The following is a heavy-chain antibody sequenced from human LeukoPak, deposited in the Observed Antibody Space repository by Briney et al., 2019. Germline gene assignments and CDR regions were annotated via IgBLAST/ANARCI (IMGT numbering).Heavy chain of an antibody. CDR1: GGSISSGSYS. CDR3: ASSPVRIDGLRVKTFDY. D-gene: IGHD3-9*01. V-gene: IGHV4-61*02. J-gene: IGHJ4*02. Sequence: SETLSLTCTVSGGSISSGSYSWNWIRQPAGKGLEWIGRMYSSGTTNYNPSLKSRVTISVDKSKNQFSLRLSSVTAADTAVYFCASSPVRIDGLRVKTFDYWGQGTLVTVSS. CDR2: MYSSGTT.